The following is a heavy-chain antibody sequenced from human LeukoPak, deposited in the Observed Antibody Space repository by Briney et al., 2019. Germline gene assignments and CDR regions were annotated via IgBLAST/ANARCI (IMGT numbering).Heavy chain of an antibody. Sequence: ASVKVSCKASGYTFTDYYIHWVRQAPGQGLEWMGWINPNSGDTNYAQKFQGRVTMTRDTSMSTAYMELSSLRSEDTALYYCARGRIRYDDYSSGWFVFFEFWGQGSLVTVSS. D-gene: IGHD6-19*01. CDR1: GYTFTDYY. CDR2: INPNSGDT. J-gene: IGHJ4*02. V-gene: IGHV1-2*02. CDR3: ARGRIRYDDYSSGWFVFFEF.